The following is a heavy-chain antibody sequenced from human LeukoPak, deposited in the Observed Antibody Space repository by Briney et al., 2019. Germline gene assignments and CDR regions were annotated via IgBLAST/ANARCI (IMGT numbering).Heavy chain of an antibody. CDR3: AKDPWSGAXYCSGGSCYALSYFDY. D-gene: IGHD2-15*01. V-gene: IGHV3-7*03. Sequence: GGSLRLSCAASGFTFSSYWMSWVRQAPGKGLEWVANIKQDGSEKYYVDSVKGRFTISRDNAKNSLYLQMNSLRAEDTAVYYXAKDPWSGAXYCSGGSCYALSYFDYWGQGTLVTVSS. J-gene: IGHJ4*02. CDR1: GFTFSSYW. CDR2: IKQDGSEK.